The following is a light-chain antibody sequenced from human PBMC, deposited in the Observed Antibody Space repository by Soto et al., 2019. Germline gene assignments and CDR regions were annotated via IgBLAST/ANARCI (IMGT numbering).Light chain of an antibody. CDR3: QQYDNWPHT. J-gene: IGKJ2*01. CDR2: GAS. Sequence: EMVMTQSPATLSVSPGERATLSCRASQNLSRNLAWYQQQPGQAPRLLIYGASPRATGIPDRFRGSGSGKDFTLTISSLQSEDFAVYYCQQYDNWPHTFGQGTKLEIK. CDR1: QNLSRN. V-gene: IGKV3-15*01.